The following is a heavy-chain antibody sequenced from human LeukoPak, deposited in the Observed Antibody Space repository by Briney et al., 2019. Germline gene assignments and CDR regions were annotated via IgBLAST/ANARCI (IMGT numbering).Heavy chain of an antibody. Sequence: GGSLRLSCAASGFTFSSYEMNWVRQAPGKGLEWVSYISSSGSTIYYADSVKGRFTISRDNAKNSLYLQMNSLRAEDTAVYYCATDSSGYYRRDAFDIWGQGTMVTVSS. J-gene: IGHJ3*02. CDR2: ISSSGSTI. D-gene: IGHD3-22*01. V-gene: IGHV3-48*03. CDR3: ATDSSGYYRRDAFDI. CDR1: GFTFSSYE.